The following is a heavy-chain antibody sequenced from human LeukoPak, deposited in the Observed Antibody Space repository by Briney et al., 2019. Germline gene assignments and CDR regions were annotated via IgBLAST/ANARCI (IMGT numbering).Heavy chain of an antibody. CDR3: ARDRSPWALMITFGGLIVPSFDY. CDR2: ISYDGSNK. CDR1: GFIFSNYA. V-gene: IGHV3-30*04. D-gene: IGHD3-16*02. Sequence: GGSLRLSCAASGFIFSNYAMHWVRQAAGKGLEWVAVISYDGSNKNYADSVKGRFTISRDNSKNTLYLQMNSLRAEDTAVYYCARDRSPWALMITFGGLIVPSFDYWGQGTLVTVSS. J-gene: IGHJ4*02.